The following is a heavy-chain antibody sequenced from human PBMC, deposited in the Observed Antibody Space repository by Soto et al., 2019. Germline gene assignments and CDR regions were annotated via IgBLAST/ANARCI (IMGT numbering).Heavy chain of an antibody. CDR3: ATDRFGDFPRYFDY. D-gene: IGHD4-17*01. CDR1: GFTFSSSG. V-gene: IGHV3-30*03. J-gene: IGHJ4*02. CDR2: ISYEGNT. Sequence: QVQLVESGGGVVQPGRSLRLSCAASGFTFSSSGMHWVRQAPGKGLEWVAVISYEGNTYYADSLKGRFTISRDNSKHTLYLQMNSLRPEDTAVYYCATDRFGDFPRYFDYWGQGTLVTVSS.